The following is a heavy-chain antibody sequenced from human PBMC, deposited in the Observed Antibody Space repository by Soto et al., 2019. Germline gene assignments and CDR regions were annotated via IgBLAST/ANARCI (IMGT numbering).Heavy chain of an antibody. CDR1: GGTFSSYA. V-gene: IGHV1-69*12. J-gene: IGHJ6*02. Sequence: QVQLVQYGAEVKKPGSSVKVSCKASGGTFSSYAVSWVRQAPGQGLEWMGGIIPIFGTANYAQKFQGRVTITADEYTSTAYMQLSSLRSEDTAVYYCARDPQVVAATPGGNYYYGMDVWGQGTTVTVSS. CDR2: IIPIFGTA. CDR3: ARDPQVVAATPGGNYYYGMDV. D-gene: IGHD2-15*01.